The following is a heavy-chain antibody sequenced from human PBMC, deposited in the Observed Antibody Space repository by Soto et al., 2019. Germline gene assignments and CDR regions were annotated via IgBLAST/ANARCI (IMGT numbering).Heavy chain of an antibody. CDR2: ISGSGGST. Sequence: WRSLRLSCAASGFTFSSYGMSRVRQAPGKGLEWVSAISGSGGSTYYADSVKGRFTISRDNSKNTLHLQMNSLRAEDTAVYYCAKVFRVPPAPFDPWGQGTLVTVSS. J-gene: IGHJ5*02. CDR3: AKVFRVPPAPFDP. V-gene: IGHV3-23*01. CDR1: GFTFSSYG.